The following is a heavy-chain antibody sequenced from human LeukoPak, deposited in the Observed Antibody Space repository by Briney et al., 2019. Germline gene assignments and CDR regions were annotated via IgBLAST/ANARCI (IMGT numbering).Heavy chain of an antibody. D-gene: IGHD3-22*01. CDR1: GFTVSSNY. V-gene: IGHV3-53*01. J-gene: IGHJ4*02. Sequence: PGGSLRLSCAASGFTVSSNYMSWVRQAPGKGLEWVSVIYSGGSTYYADSVKGRFTISRDNSKNTLYLQMNSLRAEDTAVYYCARAEHPDSGYFYWGQGTLVTVSS. CDR3: ARAEHPDSGYFY. CDR2: IYSGGST.